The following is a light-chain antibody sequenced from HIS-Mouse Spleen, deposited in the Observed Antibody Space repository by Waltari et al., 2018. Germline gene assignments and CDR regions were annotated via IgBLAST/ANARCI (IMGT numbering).Light chain of an antibody. CDR3: CSYAGSSTWV. Sequence: QSALTQPASVSGSPGQSITISCTGTSSDVGSYNLFSWYQQHPGKAPKLMIYEGSKRPSGVSNRFSGSKPGNTASLTISGLQAEDEADYYCCSYAGSSTWVFGGGTKLTVL. J-gene: IGLJ3*02. CDR1: SSDVGSYNL. CDR2: EGS. V-gene: IGLV2-23*01.